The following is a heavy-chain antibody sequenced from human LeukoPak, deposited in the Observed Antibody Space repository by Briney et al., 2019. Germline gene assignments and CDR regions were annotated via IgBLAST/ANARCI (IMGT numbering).Heavy chain of an antibody. CDR1: RFTFSSYG. Sequence: GGSLRLSCAASRFTFSSYGMHWVRQAPGKGLEWVAVISYDGSNKYYADSVKGRFTISRDNSKNTLYLQMNSLRAEDTAVYYCAKGSTTPTGCDYWGQGALVTVSS. CDR2: ISYDGSNK. CDR3: AKGSTTPTGCDY. D-gene: IGHD4-17*01. J-gene: IGHJ4*02. V-gene: IGHV3-30*18.